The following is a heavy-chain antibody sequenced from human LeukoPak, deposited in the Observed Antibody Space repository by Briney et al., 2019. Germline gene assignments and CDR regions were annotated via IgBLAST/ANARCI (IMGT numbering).Heavy chain of an antibody. V-gene: IGHV3-11*04. J-gene: IGHJ6*03. D-gene: IGHD3-22*01. CDR3: ARGDDSSGCYSKYPYYYYYYMDV. CDR2: ISRSGSTK. Sequence: GGSLRLSCAASGFAFSDYNMRWIRQAPGKGLEWVSSISRSGSTKYYADSVKGRFTISRDNAKNTLYLQMNSLRAEDTAVYYCARGDDSSGCYSKYPYYYYYYMDVWGKGTTVTVSS. CDR1: GFAFSDYN.